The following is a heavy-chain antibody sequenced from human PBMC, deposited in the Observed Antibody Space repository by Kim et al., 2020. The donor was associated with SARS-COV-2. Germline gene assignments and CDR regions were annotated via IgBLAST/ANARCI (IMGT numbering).Heavy chain of an antibody. CDR1: GFTFSSYA. V-gene: IGHV3-64D*06. Sequence: GGSLRLSCSASGFTFSSYAMHWVRQAPGKGLEYVSAICSNGGSTYYADSVKGRFTISRDNSKNTLYLQMSSLRAEDTAVYYCAKDLWFGERGWLDSYGQG. D-gene: IGHD3-10*01. J-gene: IGHJ5*02. CDR3: AKDLWFGERGWLDS. CDR2: ICSNGGST.